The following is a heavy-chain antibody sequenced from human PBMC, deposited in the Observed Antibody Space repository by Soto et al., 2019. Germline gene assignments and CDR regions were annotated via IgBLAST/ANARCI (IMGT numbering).Heavy chain of an antibody. CDR1: GFTVSSNY. CDR3: ASPMTYDSDYYYGMDV. V-gene: IGHV3-53*01. CDR2: IYSGGST. D-gene: IGHD5-12*01. Sequence: GGSLRLSCAASGFTVSSNYMSWVRQAPGKGLEWVSVIYSGGSTYYADSVKGRFTISRDNSKNTLYLQMNSLRAEDTAVYYCASPMTYDSDYYYGMDVWGQGTTVTVSS. J-gene: IGHJ6*02.